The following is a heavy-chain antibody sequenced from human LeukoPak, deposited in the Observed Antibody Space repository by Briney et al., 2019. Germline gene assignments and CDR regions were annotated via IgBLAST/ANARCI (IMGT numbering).Heavy chain of an antibody. D-gene: IGHD6-6*01. V-gene: IGHV5-51*01. Sequence: GESLHISCKGSGYSFTSYWIGWVRQLPGKGLEWMGIIYPGNSDTRYSPSFQGHVTISADSSSSTAYLQWSSLKASDTAMYYCARHWDSSIPQKPLYYYYMDVWGKGTTVTVSS. CDR2: IYPGNSDT. J-gene: IGHJ6*03. CDR3: ARHWDSSIPQKPLYYYYMDV. CDR1: GYSFTSYW.